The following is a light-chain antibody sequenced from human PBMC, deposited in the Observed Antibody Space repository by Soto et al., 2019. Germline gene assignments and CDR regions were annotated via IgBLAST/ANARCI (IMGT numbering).Light chain of an antibody. Sequence: DIRTTQSPTILTASLGYRVTINCLASQSIISRLAWYQQKPGKAPKLLIYDAYSFESGDPSRFSGSGSGTEFTLTISSVEAEDFATYYCKKSIKAALTFGGGSKVDIK. CDR1: QSIISR. J-gene: IGKJ4*01. V-gene: IGKV1-5*01. CDR2: DAY. CDR3: KKSIKAALT.